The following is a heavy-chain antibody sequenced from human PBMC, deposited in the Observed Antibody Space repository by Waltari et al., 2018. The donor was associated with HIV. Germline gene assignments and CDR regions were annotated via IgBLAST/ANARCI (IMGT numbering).Heavy chain of an antibody. Sequence: QVQLQESGPGLVKPSQTLSLTCTVSGGSISSGSYYWSWIRQPAGQGLEWIGRFSTRGRTNYKPSHKSRVTISVDTSKNQFSLKLSAVTAADTAVYYCARVGPVADYYDSSGYFDYWGQGTLVTVSS. CDR3: ARVGPVADYYDSSGYFDY. CDR2: FSTRGRT. V-gene: IGHV4-61*02. CDR1: GGSISSGSYY. D-gene: IGHD3-22*01. J-gene: IGHJ4*02.